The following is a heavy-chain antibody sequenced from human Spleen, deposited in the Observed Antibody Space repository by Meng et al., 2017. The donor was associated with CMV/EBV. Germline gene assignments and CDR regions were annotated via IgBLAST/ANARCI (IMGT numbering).Heavy chain of an antibody. Sequence: LSLTCAVSGGSISSSNWWSWVRQAPGKGLEWVAVISYDGSNKYYADSVKGRFTISRDNSKNTLYLQMNSLRAEDTAVYYCARSQGIARDAFDIWGQGTMVTVSS. CDR2: ISYDGSNK. CDR3: ARSQGIARDAFDI. V-gene: IGHV3-30-3*01. D-gene: IGHD2-21*01. CDR1: GGSISSSN. J-gene: IGHJ3*02.